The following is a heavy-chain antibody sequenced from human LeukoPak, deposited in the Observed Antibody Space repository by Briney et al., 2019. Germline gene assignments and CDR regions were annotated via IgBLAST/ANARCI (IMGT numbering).Heavy chain of an antibody. CDR1: GFSFSGCA. Sequence: GSLRLSCAASGFSFSGCAMNWVRQAPGKGLEWVSAISGSGGTIFYADSVKGRFTISRDHSKNTVYLQMNSLRAEDTAVYYCAKVLGSRIAVSDPFDYWGQGTLVTVSS. J-gene: IGHJ4*02. D-gene: IGHD2-21*01. CDR3: AKVLGSRIAVSDPFDY. CDR2: ISGSGGTI. V-gene: IGHV3-23*01.